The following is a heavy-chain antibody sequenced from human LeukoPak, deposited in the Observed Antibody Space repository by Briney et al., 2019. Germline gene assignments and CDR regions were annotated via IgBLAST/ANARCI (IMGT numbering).Heavy chain of an antibody. J-gene: IGHJ6*03. CDR2: IKQDGSEK. CDR1: GFTFSSYW. D-gene: IGHD6-13*01. V-gene: IGHV3-7*01. CDR3: AREGNSSSWWDYYYYMDV. Sequence: GGSLRLSCAASGFTFSSYWMSWVRQAPGKGLEWVANIKQDGSEKYYVDSVKGRFTISRDNAKNSPYLQMNSLRAEDTAVYYCAREGNSSSWWDYYYYMDVWGKGTTVTVSS.